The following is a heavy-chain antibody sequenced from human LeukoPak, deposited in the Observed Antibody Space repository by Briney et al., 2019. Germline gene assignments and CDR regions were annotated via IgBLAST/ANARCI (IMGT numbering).Heavy chain of an antibody. J-gene: IGHJ4*02. CDR2: IIPIFGTA. V-gene: IGHV1-69*13. D-gene: IGHD5-24*01. Sequence: SVKVSCKASGGTFSSYAISWVRQAPGQGLEWMGGIIPIFGTANYAQKFQGRVTITADESTSTAYMELSSLRSEDTAVYYCAGDLGDGYNYYFDYWGQGALVTVSS. CDR1: GGTFSSYA. CDR3: AGDLGDGYNYYFDY.